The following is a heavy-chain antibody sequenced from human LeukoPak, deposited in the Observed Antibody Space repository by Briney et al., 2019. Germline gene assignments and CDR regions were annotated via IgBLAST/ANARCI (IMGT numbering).Heavy chain of an antibody. CDR2: MNPNSGNT. CDR1: GYTFTSYD. J-gene: IGHJ6*02. V-gene: IGHV1-8*01. CDR3: ARGPYGDYTPPDYYYYCGMDV. D-gene: IGHD4-17*01. Sequence: GASVKVSCKASGYTFTSYDINWVRQATGQGLEWMGWMNPNSGNTGYAQKFQGRVTMTRNTSISTAYMELSSLRSEDTAVYYCARGPYGDYTPPDYYYYCGMDVWGQGTTVTVSS.